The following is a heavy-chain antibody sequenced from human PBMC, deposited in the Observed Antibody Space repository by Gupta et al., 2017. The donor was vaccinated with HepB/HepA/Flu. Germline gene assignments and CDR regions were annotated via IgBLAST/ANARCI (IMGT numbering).Heavy chain of an antibody. Sequence: EVQLVESGGGLVKPGGSLRLSCAASGFTFSNAWMSWVRQAPGKGLEWVGQIKSKYDGATRDYAAPVKGRFTISRDDSKNTLYLQMNSLKTEDTAVYYCTVPYGDYGLLWDYWGQGTLVTVSS. D-gene: IGHD4-17*01. V-gene: IGHV3-15*01. CDR2: IKSKYDGATR. CDR3: TVPYGDYGLLWDY. J-gene: IGHJ4*02. CDR1: GFTFSNAW.